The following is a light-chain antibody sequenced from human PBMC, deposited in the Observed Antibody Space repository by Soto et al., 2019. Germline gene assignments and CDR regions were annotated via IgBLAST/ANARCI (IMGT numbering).Light chain of an antibody. CDR1: QSVSSSY. J-gene: IGKJ1*01. CDR3: QQRSNWTPT. Sequence: EIVLTQSPGTLSLSPGERATLSCRAIQSVSSSYLAWYQQKLGQAPRLLIYDASTRETGIPARFSGSGAGTEFTLTITSLEPEDVAVYYCQQRSNWTPTFGQGTKVDIK. CDR2: DAS. V-gene: IGKV3D-20*02.